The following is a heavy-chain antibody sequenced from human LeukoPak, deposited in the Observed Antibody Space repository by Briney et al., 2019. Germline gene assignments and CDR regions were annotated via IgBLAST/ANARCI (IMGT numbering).Heavy chain of an antibody. CDR1: GFTFSSYA. CDR3: ARAASGSYRDAFDI. CDR2: ISGGGGST. V-gene: IGHV3-23*01. D-gene: IGHD1-26*01. Sequence: GGSLRLSCAASGFTFSSYAMSWVRQAPGKGLEWVSGISGGGGSTDYADSVKGRFTISRDNAKNSLYLQMNSLRAEDTAVYYCARAASGSYRDAFDIWGQGTMVTVSS. J-gene: IGHJ3*02.